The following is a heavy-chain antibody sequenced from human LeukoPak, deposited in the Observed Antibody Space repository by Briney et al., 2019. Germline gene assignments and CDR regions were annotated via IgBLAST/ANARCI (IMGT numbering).Heavy chain of an antibody. CDR2: VSGSAGTT. D-gene: IGHD2-2*01. Sequence: GGSLRLSCAASGFTFSSYAMSWVRQARGKGLEWVTAVSGSAGTTYYADSVKGRFTISRDNSKNTLYLQMNSLRAEDTALYYCARTPLVRYFDSWGQGTLVTVSS. J-gene: IGHJ4*02. CDR3: ARTPLVRYFDS. V-gene: IGHV3-23*01. CDR1: GFTFSSYA.